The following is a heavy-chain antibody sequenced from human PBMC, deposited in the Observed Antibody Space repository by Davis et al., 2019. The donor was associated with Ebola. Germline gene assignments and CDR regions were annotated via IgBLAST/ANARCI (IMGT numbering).Heavy chain of an antibody. J-gene: IGHJ4*02. CDR2: IYYSGST. CDR1: GGSVTSTSYS. V-gene: IGHV4-61*01. CDR3: ASSRRNCGGDCYHFDY. D-gene: IGHD2-21*02. Sequence: PSETLSLTCTVSGGSVTSTSYSWGWIRQPPGKGLEWIGYIYYSGSTNSNPSLKSRVTISVDTSKNQFSLKLNSVTAADTAIYYCASSRRNCGGDCYHFDYWGPGTLVTVSS.